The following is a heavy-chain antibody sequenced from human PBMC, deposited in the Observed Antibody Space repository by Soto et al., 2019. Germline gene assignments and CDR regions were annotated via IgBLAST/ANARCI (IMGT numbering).Heavy chain of an antibody. D-gene: IGHD6-6*01. CDR3: ARDRAISDYRSSGALGL. Sequence: EVQLVESGGGLVQPGGSLRLSCAASGFTVSSHYMSWVRQAPGKGLEWVSVIYGGGTTYYAKSVTGRFIISRDNSKSTVYLQMNSLRAEDTAIYYCARDRAISDYRSSGALGLWGQGTLVSVSS. CDR2: IYGGGTT. J-gene: IGHJ4*02. V-gene: IGHV3-66*01. CDR1: GFTVSSHY.